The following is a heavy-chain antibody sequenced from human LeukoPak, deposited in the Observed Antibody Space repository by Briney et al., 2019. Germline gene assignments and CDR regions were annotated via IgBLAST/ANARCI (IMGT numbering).Heavy chain of an antibody. CDR3: ARGRGYRDYDRPLDY. Sequence: GGSLRLSCAASGFTFTTYSMNWVRQAPGKGLEWVSVITSGGNTYYADSVKGRFTTSRDNSKNTLYVQMNSLRAEDTAIYYCARGRGYRDYDRPLDYWGQGTLVTVSS. D-gene: IGHD5-12*01. V-gene: IGHV3-53*01. CDR1: GFTFTTYS. CDR2: ITSGGNT. J-gene: IGHJ4*02.